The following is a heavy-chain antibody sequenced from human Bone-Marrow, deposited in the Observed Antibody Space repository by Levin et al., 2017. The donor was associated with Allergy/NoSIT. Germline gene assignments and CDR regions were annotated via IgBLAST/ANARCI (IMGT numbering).Heavy chain of an antibody. Sequence: GGSLRLSCAASVSNFRTSGMHWVRQAPGKGLEWLAFISFDATNRYFADSVKGRFTTSRDNSTNTLYLQMNTLRPDDTAVYFCARDNNIAPFFGNYYYYMDVWGKGTTVTVSS. V-gene: IGHV3-30-3*01. D-gene: IGHD3-3*01. CDR2: ISFDATNR. CDR3: ARDNNIAPFFGNYYYYMDV. J-gene: IGHJ6*03. CDR1: VSNFRTSG.